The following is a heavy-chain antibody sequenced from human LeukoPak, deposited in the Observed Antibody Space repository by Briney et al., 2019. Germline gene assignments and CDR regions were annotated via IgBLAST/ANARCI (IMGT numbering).Heavy chain of an antibody. Sequence: SVKVSCKASGFTFTSSAVQWVRQARGQRLEWIGWIVVGSGNTNYAQKFQERVTITRDVSTSTAYMELSSLRSEDTAVYYCAAVLLWFGESTPYFDYWGQGTLVTVSS. J-gene: IGHJ4*02. CDR1: GFTFTSSA. CDR2: IVVGSGNT. D-gene: IGHD3-10*01. V-gene: IGHV1-58*01. CDR3: AAVLLWFGESTPYFDY.